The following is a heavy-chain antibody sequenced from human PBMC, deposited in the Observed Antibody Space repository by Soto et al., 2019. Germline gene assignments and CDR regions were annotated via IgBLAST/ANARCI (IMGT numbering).Heavy chain of an antibody. V-gene: IGHV4-39*01. CDR1: GGSISSSSYY. CDR2: IYYSGST. J-gene: IGHJ5*02. CDR3: ARPILTGGFDP. D-gene: IGHD3-10*01. Sequence: SETLSLTCTVSGGSISSSSYYWGWIRQPPGKGLECIGSIYYSGSTYYNPSLKSRVSISVDTSKNQFSLKLSSVTAADTAVYYCARPILTGGFDPWGQGTLVTVSS.